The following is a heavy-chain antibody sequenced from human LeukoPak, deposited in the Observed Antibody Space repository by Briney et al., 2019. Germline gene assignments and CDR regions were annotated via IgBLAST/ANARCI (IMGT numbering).Heavy chain of an antibody. CDR1: GFTFSSYA. V-gene: IGHV3-30*04. J-gene: IGHJ6*03. CDR3: ASSYGYYYYYYMDV. D-gene: IGHD3-10*01. CDR2: ISYDGSNK. Sequence: GGSVRLSCAASGFTFSSYAMHWVRQAPGKWLEWVAVISYDGSNKYYADSVKGRFTISRDNSKNTLYLQMNSLRAEDTAVYYCASSYGYYYYYYMDVWGKGTTVTVSS.